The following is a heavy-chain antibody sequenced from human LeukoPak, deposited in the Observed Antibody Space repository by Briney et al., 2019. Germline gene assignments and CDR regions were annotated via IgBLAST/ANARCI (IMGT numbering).Heavy chain of an antibody. CDR1: GFTFSNAW. D-gene: IGHD5-12*01. CDR2: ISSTSSTM. V-gene: IGHV3-48*04. Sequence: GGSLRLSCAASGFTFSNAWMSWVRQAPGKGLEWVSYISSTSSTMYYADSVKGRFTISRDNAKNSLYLQMNSLRAEDTALYYCARRGYSGYDSYFYYMDVWGKGTTVTVSS. CDR3: ARRGYSGYDSYFYYMDV. J-gene: IGHJ6*03.